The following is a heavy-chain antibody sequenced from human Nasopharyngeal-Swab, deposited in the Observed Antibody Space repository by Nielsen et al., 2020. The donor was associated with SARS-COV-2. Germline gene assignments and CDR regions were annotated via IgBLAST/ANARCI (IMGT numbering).Heavy chain of an antibody. J-gene: IGHJ4*02. D-gene: IGHD5-18*01. CDR3: TRERGYSYGRYYFDY. CDR1: GFTFSSYA. V-gene: IGHV3-23*01. CDR2: ISGSGGST. Sequence: GGSLRLSCAASGFTFSSYAMSWVRQAPGKGLEWVSAISGSGGSTYYADSVKGRFTISRDNSKNTLYLQMNSLKTEDTAVYYCTRERGYSYGRYYFDYWGQGTLVTVSS.